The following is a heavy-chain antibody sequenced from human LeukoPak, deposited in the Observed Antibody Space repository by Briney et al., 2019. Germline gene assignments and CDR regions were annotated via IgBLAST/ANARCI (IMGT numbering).Heavy chain of an antibody. CDR1: GYTFTSYG. Sequence: ASVKVSCKASGYTFTSYGINWVRQAPGQGLEWMGWISTYNGDTNYAQKLQGRVTMTTDTSTSTAYMELSSLRSGDTAVYYCASALEQQLVHPVPRGGAKYYFDYWGQGTLVTVSS. V-gene: IGHV1-18*01. CDR3: ASALEQQLVHPVPRGGAKYYFDY. D-gene: IGHD6-13*01. CDR2: ISTYNGDT. J-gene: IGHJ4*02.